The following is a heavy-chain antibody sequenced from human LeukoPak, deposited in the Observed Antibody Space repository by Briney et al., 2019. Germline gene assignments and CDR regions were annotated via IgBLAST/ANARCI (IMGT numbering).Heavy chain of an antibody. CDR3: ARGHRDGYNFFDY. V-gene: IGHV3-30-3*01. Sequence: GGSLRLSCAASGFTFSSYAMHWVRQAPGKGLEWVAVISYDGSNKYYADSVKGRFTISRDNSKNTLYLQMNSLRAEDTAVYYCARGHRDGYNFFDYWGQGTLVTVSS. D-gene: IGHD5-24*01. CDR1: GFTFSSYA. CDR2: ISYDGSNK. J-gene: IGHJ4*02.